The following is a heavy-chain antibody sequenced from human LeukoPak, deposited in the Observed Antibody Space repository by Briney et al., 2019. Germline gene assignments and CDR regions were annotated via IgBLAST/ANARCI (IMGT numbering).Heavy chain of an antibody. CDR2: ISTSSSYI. D-gene: IGHD6-13*01. CDR1: GFTFSSYS. V-gene: IGHV3-21*01. Sequence: GGSLRLSCAASGFTFSSYSMNWVRQAPGKGLEWVSSISTSSSYIYYADSVKGRFTISRDNAKNSLYLQMNSLRAEDTAVYYCAGAFAAAGWFDPWGQGTLVTVSS. CDR3: AGAFAAAGWFDP. J-gene: IGHJ5*02.